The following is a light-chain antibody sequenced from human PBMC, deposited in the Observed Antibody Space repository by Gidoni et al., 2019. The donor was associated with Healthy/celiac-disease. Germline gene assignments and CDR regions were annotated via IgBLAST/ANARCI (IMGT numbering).Light chain of an antibody. CDR3: KQYSSYSWT. V-gene: IGKV1-5*03. J-gene: IGKJ1*01. Sequence: DIQMTQSPPTLSAFVGDRVTIPCRASQSISSWLAWYQQKPGKAPKLLISKASTLESGVPSRFSGSGAGTEFALTISSLQPDDFATYYCKQYSSYSWTFXQXTKVEIK. CDR1: QSISSW. CDR2: KAS.